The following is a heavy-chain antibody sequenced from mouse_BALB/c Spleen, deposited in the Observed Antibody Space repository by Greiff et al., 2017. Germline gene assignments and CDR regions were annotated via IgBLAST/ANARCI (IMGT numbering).Heavy chain of an antibody. Sequence: EVKLMESGPGLVKPSQSLSLTCSVTGYSITSGYYWNWIRQFPGNKLEWMGYISYDGSNNYNPSLKNRISITRDTSKNQFFLKLNSVTTEDTATYYCARDNDGYYDYYAMDYWGQGTSVTVSS. CDR2: ISYDGSN. J-gene: IGHJ4*01. D-gene: IGHD2-3*01. V-gene: IGHV3-6*02. CDR3: ARDNDGYYDYYAMDY. CDR1: GYSITSGYY.